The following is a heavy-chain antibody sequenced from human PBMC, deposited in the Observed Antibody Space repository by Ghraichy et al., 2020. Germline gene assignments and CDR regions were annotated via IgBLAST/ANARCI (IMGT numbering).Heavy chain of an antibody. V-gene: IGHV1-24*01. D-gene: IGHD3-10*01. CDR3: ATQGHGSGSYYTNWFDP. CDR2: FDPEDGET. Sequence: ASVKVSCKVSGYTLTELSMHWVRQAPGKGLEWMGGFDPEDGETIYAQKFQGRVTMTEDTSTDTAYMELSSLRSEDTAVYYCATQGHGSGSYYTNWFDPWGQGTLVTVSS. CDR1: GYTLTELS. J-gene: IGHJ5*02.